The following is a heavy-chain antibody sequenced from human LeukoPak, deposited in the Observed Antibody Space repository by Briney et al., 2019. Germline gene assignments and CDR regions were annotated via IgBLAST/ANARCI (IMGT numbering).Heavy chain of an antibody. CDR2: IIPIFGTA. D-gene: IGHD3-10*01. J-gene: IGHJ6*04. V-gene: IGHV1-69*13. CDR1: GGTFSSYA. Sequence: VSSVKVSCKASGGTFSSYAFSWVRQAPGQGLEWMGGIIPIFGTANYAQKFQGRVTITANESTSTAYMELSSLRSEDTAVYYCAVILRITMVRGVIRYYGMDVWGKGTTVTVSS. CDR3: AVILRITMVRGVIRYYGMDV.